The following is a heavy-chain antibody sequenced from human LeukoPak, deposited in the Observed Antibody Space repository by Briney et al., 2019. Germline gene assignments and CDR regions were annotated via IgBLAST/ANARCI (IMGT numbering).Heavy chain of an antibody. CDR2: IIPSGHTT. CDR1: GFTFSSHG. CDR3: ARAAWIDYYYYMDV. D-gene: IGHD2-2*03. V-gene: IGHV3-23*01. Sequence: GGTLRLSCAASGFTFSSHGMNWVRQAPGKGLEWVSGIIPSGHTTYYADSVRGRFTISRDNSRNTLYLQINSLRAEDTAVYYCARAAWIDYYYYMDVWGKGTTVTISS. J-gene: IGHJ6*03.